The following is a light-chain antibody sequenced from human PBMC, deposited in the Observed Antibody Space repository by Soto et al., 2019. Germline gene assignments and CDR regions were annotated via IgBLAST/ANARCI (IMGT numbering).Light chain of an antibody. Sequence: IQMTQSPSSLSASWGDRVTITCQASQDINNYLNWYQQKPGKAPXXLIYDASNLEAGVPSRFSGSGSGTHFTLTISSLKPEDIATYYCQEYEKLFSFGPGTKVDIK. CDR2: DAS. CDR3: QEYEKLFS. J-gene: IGKJ3*01. V-gene: IGKV1-33*01. CDR1: QDINNY.